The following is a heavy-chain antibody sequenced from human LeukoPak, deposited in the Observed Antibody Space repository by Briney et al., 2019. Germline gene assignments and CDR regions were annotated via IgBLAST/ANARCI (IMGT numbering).Heavy chain of an antibody. D-gene: IGHD4-17*01. Sequence: GGSLRLSCAASGFTFSSYWLSWVRQAPGKGLEWVANIKQDGSEKYYVDSVNGRFTISRDNAKNSLYLQMNSLRAEDTAVYYCARDLTRYGSSVDYWGQGTLVTVSS. J-gene: IGHJ4*02. CDR1: GFTFSSYW. V-gene: IGHV3-7*01. CDR3: ARDLTRYGSSVDY. CDR2: IKQDGSEK.